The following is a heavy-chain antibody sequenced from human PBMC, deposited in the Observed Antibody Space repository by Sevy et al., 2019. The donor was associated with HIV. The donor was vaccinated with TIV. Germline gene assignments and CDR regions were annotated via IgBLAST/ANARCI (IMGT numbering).Heavy chain of an antibody. CDR2: ISGSGDRT. CDR3: AKDKGGLLPSYGMDV. J-gene: IGHJ6*02. D-gene: IGHD2-15*01. Sequence: GGSLRLSCAAPGLTFSSYAMAWVRQAPGKGLEWISAISGSGDRTYYAESVKGRFTISRDNSKNMVYLQMNSLRAEDTAVYYCAKDKGGLLPSYGMDVWGQGTTVTVSS. CDR1: GLTFSSYA. V-gene: IGHV3-23*01.